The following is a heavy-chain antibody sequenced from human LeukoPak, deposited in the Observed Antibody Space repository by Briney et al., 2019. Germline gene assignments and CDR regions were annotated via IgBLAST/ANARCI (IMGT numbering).Heavy chain of an antibody. D-gene: IGHD1-26*01. CDR2: INPNGCST. V-gene: IGHV1-46*01. CDR3: ARDLMGATEGFDY. Sequence: ASVKVSCKASGYTFTSYYMHWVRQAPGQGLEWMGIINPNGCSTSYAQKFQGRVTMTRDTSTSTVYMELSRLRSEDTAVYYCARDLMGATEGFDYWGQGTLVTVSS. CDR1: GYTFTSYY. J-gene: IGHJ4*02.